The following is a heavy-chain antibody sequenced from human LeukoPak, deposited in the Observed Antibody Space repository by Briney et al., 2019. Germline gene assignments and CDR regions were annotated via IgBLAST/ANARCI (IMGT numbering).Heavy chain of an antibody. J-gene: IGHJ4*02. Sequence: PGGSLRLSCAASGFTFSSYAMSWVRQALGTGLEGVSAISGSGGSTYYADSVKGRFTISRDNSKNTLYLQMNSLRAEDTAVYYCAKSPGILWFGELPHWGQGTLVTVSS. CDR3: AKSPGILWFGELPH. CDR2: ISGSGGST. V-gene: IGHV3-23*01. D-gene: IGHD3-10*01. CDR1: GFTFSSYA.